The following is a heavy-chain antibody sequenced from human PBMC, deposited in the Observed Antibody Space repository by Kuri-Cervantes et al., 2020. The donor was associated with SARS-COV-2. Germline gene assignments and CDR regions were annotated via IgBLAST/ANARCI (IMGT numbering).Heavy chain of an antibody. Sequence: GGSLRLSCAASGFTFSSYEMHWVRQAPGKGLEWVSYISSSGSAIYYADSVKGRFTISRGNAKNSLYLQMNSLRAEDTAVYYCASFGSGWYDDAFDIWGQGTMVTVSS. D-gene: IGHD6-19*01. CDR2: ISSSGSAI. CDR1: GFTFSSYE. V-gene: IGHV3-48*03. J-gene: IGHJ3*02. CDR3: ASFGSGWYDDAFDI.